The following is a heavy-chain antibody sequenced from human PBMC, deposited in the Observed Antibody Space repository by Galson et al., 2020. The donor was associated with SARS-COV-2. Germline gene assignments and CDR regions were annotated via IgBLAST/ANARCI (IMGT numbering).Heavy chain of an antibody. V-gene: IGHV3-7*03. Sequence: GESLKISCAASGFSFSTYWMTWVRQAPGKGLELVANINQDGNRKYHVDSVKGRFTISRDNTKNSLYLEINSLRAEDTAMYYCATDRSYFTFAYWGQGTLVTVSS. CDR3: ATDRSYFTFAY. CDR1: GFSFSTYW. D-gene: IGHD1-26*01. J-gene: IGHJ4*02. CDR2: INQDGNRK.